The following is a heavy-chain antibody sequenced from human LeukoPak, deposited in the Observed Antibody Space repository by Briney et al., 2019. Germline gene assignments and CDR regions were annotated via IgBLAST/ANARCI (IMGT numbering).Heavy chain of an antibody. J-gene: IGHJ4*02. Sequence: SETLSLTCTVSGGSISSYYWSWIRQPPGKGLEGIGYIYYSGSTNYNPSLKSRVTISVDTSKNQFSLKLSSGTAADTAVYYCARTANDGDHVWFYDYWGQGTLVTVSS. CDR3: ARTANDGDHVWFYDY. CDR1: GGSISSYY. D-gene: IGHD3-16*01. CDR2: IYYSGST. V-gene: IGHV4-59*01.